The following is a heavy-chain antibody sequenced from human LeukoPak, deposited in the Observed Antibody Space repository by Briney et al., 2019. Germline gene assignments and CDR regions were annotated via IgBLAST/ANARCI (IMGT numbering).Heavy chain of an antibody. CDR3: ASDSSGRLYYYYMDV. Sequence: GASVKVSCKASGGTFSSYAISWVRQAPGQGLEWMEGIIPIFGTANYAQKFQGRVTITTDESTSTAYMELSSLRSEDTAVYYCASDSSGRLYYYYMDVWGKGTTVTVSS. V-gene: IGHV1-69*05. CDR1: GGTFSSYA. J-gene: IGHJ6*03. CDR2: IIPIFGTA. D-gene: IGHD6-19*01.